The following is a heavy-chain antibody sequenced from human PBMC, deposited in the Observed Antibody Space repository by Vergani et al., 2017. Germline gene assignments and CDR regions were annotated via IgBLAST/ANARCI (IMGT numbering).Heavy chain of an antibody. CDR3: ARHLRQQPNDY. V-gene: IGHV4-38-2*01. D-gene: IGHD6-13*01. Sequence: QVQLQESGPGLVKPSETLSLTCAVSGYSISSGYYWGWIRQPPGKGLEWIGSIYHSGSTYYNPSLKSRVTISVDTSKKQFSLKLSSVTAADTAVYYCARHLRQQPNDYWGQGTLVTVSS. J-gene: IGHJ4*02. CDR2: IYHSGST. CDR1: GYSISSGYY.